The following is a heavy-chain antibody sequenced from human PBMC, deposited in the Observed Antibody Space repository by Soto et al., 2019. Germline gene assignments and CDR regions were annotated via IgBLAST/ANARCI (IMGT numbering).Heavy chain of an antibody. CDR2: INHSGST. D-gene: IGHD1-20*01. V-gene: IGHV4-34*01. CDR3: ARGYNWNYYYYMDV. CDR1: GGSFSGYY. Sequence: SETLSLTCAVYGGSFSGYYWSWIRQPPGKGLEWIGEINHSGSTNYNPSLKSRVTISVDTSKNQFSQKLSSVTAADTAVYYCARGYNWNYYYYMDVWGKGTTVTVSS. J-gene: IGHJ6*03.